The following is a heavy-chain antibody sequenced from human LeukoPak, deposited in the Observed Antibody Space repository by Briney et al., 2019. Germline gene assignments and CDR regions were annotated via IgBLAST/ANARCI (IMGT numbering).Heavy chain of an antibody. J-gene: IGHJ4*02. CDR2: IYSGGST. CDR1: GFTVSSNY. CDR3: AKAGAYDFWSGYYLDY. Sequence: GGSLRLSCAASGFTVSSNYMSWVRQAPGKGLEWVSVIYSGGSTYYADSVKGRFTISRDNSKNTLYLQMNSLRAEDTAVYYCAKAGAYDFWSGYYLDYWGQGTLVTVSS. D-gene: IGHD3-3*01. V-gene: IGHV3-53*05.